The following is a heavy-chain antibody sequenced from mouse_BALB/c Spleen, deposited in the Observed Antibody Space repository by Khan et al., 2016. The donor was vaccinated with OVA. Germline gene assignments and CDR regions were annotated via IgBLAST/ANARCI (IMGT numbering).Heavy chain of an antibody. V-gene: IGHV1-61*01. CDR1: GYTFTSYW. CDR3: ARREKYGNDRSWFAY. CDR2: IDPSDSET. Sequence: QVRLQQSGAELVRPGASVKLSCKASGYTFTSYWMNWVKQRPGQGLEWIGMIDPSDSETHSNQIFKDKATLTVDKSSSTAYMQLSSLTSEDSSVYYGARREKYGNDRSWFAYWGQGTLVTVSA. D-gene: IGHD2-10*02. J-gene: IGHJ3*01.